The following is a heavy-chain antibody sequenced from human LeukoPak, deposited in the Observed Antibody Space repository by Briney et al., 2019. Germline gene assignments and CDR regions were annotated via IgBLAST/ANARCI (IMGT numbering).Heavy chain of an antibody. V-gene: IGHV4-61*01. D-gene: IGHD5-18*01. CDR1: GGSFSSGSYY. Sequence: PSETLSLTCTVSGGSFSSGSYYWSWIRQPPGRGLEWIGYIYYSGSTNYNPSLKSRVTISVDTSKNQFSLKLSSVTAADTAVYYRARDSQLWSFDYWGQGTLVTVSS. J-gene: IGHJ4*02. CDR2: IYYSGST. CDR3: ARDSQLWSFDY.